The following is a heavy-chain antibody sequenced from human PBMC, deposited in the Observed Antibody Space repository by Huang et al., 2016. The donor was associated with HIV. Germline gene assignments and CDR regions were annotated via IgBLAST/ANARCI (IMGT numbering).Heavy chain of an antibody. Sequence: FTFGAYWMSWVRQSPGKGLEWVANIKQDESEKYYVEAVKGRLNISRDNAKKVLFLEMNNVRVEDTATYYCATKTAAMDIWGQGTTVTVS. CDR2: IKQDESEK. D-gene: IGHD1-7*01. CDR1: FTFGAYW. J-gene: IGHJ6*02. V-gene: IGHV3-7*01. CDR3: ATKTAAMDI.